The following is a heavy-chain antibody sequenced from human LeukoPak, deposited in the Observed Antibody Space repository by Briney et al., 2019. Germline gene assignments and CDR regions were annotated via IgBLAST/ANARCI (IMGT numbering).Heavy chain of an antibody. CDR1: GYTFTSYD. CDR3: AVDFVGTTNVFDY. V-gene: IGHV1-8*01. Sequence: ASVKVSCKASGYTFTSYDINWVRQATGQGLEWMGWMNPNGGNTGYARRFQGRVTMTRSTSISTAYMELSSLTSEDTAVYYCAVDFVGTTNVFDYWGQGTLVTVSS. J-gene: IGHJ4*02. CDR2: MNPNGGNT. D-gene: IGHD1-26*01.